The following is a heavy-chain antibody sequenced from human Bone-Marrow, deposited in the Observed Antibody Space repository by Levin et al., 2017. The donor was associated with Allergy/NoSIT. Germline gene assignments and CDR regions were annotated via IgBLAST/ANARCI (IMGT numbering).Heavy chain of an antibody. CDR2: FYHIGTT. V-gene: IGHV4-38-2*02. J-gene: IGHJ5*02. CDR3: AREGRIEAAGTWFDL. CDR1: GYSISSGYY. D-gene: IGHD6-13*01. Sequence: SETLSLTCGVSGYSISSGYYWGWIRQPPGKGLEWIGTFYHIGTTYYNPSLKSRVTISVDTSKNQFSLELSSVTAADPAVYYCAREGRIEAAGTWFDLWGQGTLVTVSS.